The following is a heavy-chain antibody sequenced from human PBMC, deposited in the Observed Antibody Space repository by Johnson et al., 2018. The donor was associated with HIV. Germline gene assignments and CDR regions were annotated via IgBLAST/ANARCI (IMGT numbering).Heavy chain of an antibody. CDR3: TTDLIRRYYGSGLRDAFDI. J-gene: IGHJ3*02. CDR2: IKSKTDGGTT. V-gene: IGHV3-15*01. CDR1: GFTFSSYG. Sequence: VPLVESGGGVVQPGGSLRLSCAASGFTFSSYGMHWVRQAPGKGLEWVGRIKSKTDGGTTDYAAPVQGRFTISSDDSKNTLYLQMNSLKTEDTAVYYCTTDLIRRYYGSGLRDAFDIWGQGTMVTVSS. D-gene: IGHD3-10*01.